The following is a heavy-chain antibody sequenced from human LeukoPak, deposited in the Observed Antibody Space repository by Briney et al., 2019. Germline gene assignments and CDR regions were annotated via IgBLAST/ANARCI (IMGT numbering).Heavy chain of an antibody. D-gene: IGHD2-2*02. V-gene: IGHV3-7*01. Sequence: GGSLRLSCAASGFTFSSYWMSWVRQAPGKGLEWVANIKQDGSEKYYVDSVKGRFTISRDNAKNSLYLQMNSLRAEDTAVYYCARESRLDYTVYYFDYWGQGTLVTVSS. CDR2: IKQDGSEK. CDR1: GFTFSSYW. J-gene: IGHJ4*02. CDR3: ARESRLDYTVYYFDY.